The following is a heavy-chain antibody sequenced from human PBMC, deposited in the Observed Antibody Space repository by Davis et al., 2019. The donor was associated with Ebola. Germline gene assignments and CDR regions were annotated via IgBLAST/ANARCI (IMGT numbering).Heavy chain of an antibody. D-gene: IGHD3-10*01. CDR2: MNPNSGNT. J-gene: IGHJ4*02. Sequence: ASVKVSCKASGYTFVDCYIHWVRQATGQGLEWMGWMNPNSGNTGYAQKFQGRVTMTRNTSISTAYMEVSSLRSEDTAVYYCARAPTWSQINYYCFDYWGQGTLVTVSS. CDR3: ARAPTWSQINYYCFDY. V-gene: IGHV1-8*02. CDR1: GYTFVDCY.